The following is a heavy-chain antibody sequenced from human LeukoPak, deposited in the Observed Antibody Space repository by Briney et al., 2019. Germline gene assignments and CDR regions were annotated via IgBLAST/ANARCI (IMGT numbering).Heavy chain of an antibody. CDR1: GFTFSIYS. D-gene: IGHD5-24*01. CDR2: ISSSSSYI. J-gene: IGHJ4*02. V-gene: IGHV3-21*01. Sequence: GGSLRLSCAASGFTFSIYSMNWVRHAPGKGLECVSSISSSSSYIYYADSVKGRFTISRDNAKNSLYLQMNSLRAEDTDVYYCAREGTGMATTAFDYWGQGTLVTVSS. CDR3: AREGTGMATTAFDY.